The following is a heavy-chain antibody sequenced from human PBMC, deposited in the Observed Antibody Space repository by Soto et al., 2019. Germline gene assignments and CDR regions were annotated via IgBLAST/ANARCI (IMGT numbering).Heavy chain of an antibody. J-gene: IGHJ4*02. CDR3: ARDKITGLFDY. Sequence: SETLSLTCAVYVGSFSGCYWTWIRQPPGTGLEWIGEINHSGSTNYNPSLKSRVTISVDTSKNQFSLKLTSVTAADTAVYYCARDKITGLFDYWGQGTLVTVS. CDR2: INHSGST. CDR1: VGSFSGCY. D-gene: IGHD2-8*02. V-gene: IGHV4-34*01.